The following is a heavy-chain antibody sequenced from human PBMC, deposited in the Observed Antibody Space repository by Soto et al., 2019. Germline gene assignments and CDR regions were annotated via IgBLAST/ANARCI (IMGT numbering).Heavy chain of an antibody. Sequence: GGSLRLSCAASGFTFSNAWMNWVRQAPGKGLEWVGRIKSKTDGGTTDYAAPVKGRFTISRDDSKNTLYLQMNSLKTEDTAVYYCTTGQERSGSGWYVANYFDYWGQGTLVTVSS. CDR2: IKSKTDGGTT. J-gene: IGHJ4*02. CDR1: GFTFSNAW. V-gene: IGHV3-15*07. CDR3: TTGQERSGSGWYVANYFDY. D-gene: IGHD6-19*01.